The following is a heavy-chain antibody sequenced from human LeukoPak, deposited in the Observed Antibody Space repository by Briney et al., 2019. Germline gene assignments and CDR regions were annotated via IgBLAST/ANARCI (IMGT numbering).Heavy chain of an antibody. CDR2: ISGSGGST. V-gene: IGHV3-23*01. Sequence: GGSLRLSCAASGFTFSSYAMSWVRQAPGKGLEWVSAISGSGGSTYYADSVKGRFTISRDNSKNTLYLQMNSLRAEDTAVYYCAKDRIAARPIYYYMDVWGKGTTVTVSS. J-gene: IGHJ6*03. D-gene: IGHD6-6*01. CDR1: GFTFSSYA. CDR3: AKDRIAARPIYYYMDV.